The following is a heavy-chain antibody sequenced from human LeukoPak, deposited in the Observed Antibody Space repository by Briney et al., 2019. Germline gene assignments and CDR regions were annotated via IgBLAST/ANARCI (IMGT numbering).Heavy chain of an antibody. V-gene: IGHV3-23*01. J-gene: IGHJ3*02. D-gene: IGHD6-19*01. CDR1: GFTFSSYA. Sequence: GGSLRLSCAASGFTFSSYAMSWVRQAPGKGLEWVSAISGSGGSTYYADSVKGRFTISRDNSKNTLYLQMNSLRAEDTAVYYCAKDLGYSSGWYPAAGDAFDIWGQGTMVTVSS. CDR3: AKDLGYSSGWYPAAGDAFDI. CDR2: ISGSGGST.